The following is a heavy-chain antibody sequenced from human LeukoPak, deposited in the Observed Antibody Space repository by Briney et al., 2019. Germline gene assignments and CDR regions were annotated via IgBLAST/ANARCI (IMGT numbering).Heavy chain of an antibody. J-gene: IGHJ4*02. D-gene: IGHD1-1*01. Sequence: PGESLKISCAASGFTFSSYSMNWVRQAPGKGLEWVSSISSSSSYIYYADSVKGRFTISRDNAKNSLYLQMNSLRAEDTAVYYCARDPRQYYFDYWGQGTLVTVSS. CDR1: GFTFSSYS. CDR3: ARDPRQYYFDY. CDR2: ISSSSSYI. V-gene: IGHV3-21*01.